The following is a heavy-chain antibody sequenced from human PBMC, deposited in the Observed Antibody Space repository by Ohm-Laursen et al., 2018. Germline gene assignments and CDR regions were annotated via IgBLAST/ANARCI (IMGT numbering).Heavy chain of an antibody. Sequence: SLRLSCAATGFTFSSYGMHWVRQAPGKGLEWVAYIWNDGSNKYYADSVKGRFTISRDNSKNTLYLQMNSLRAEDTAVYYCARGYDFWSGYSWEDAFDIWGQGTMVTVSS. CDR3: ARGYDFWSGYSWEDAFDI. D-gene: IGHD3-3*01. CDR1: GFTFSSYG. V-gene: IGHV3-33*01. CDR2: IWNDGSNK. J-gene: IGHJ3*02.